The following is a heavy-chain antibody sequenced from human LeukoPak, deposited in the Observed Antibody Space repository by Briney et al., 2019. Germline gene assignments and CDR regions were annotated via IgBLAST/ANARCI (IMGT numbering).Heavy chain of an antibody. CDR2: INHSGST. V-gene: IGHV4-34*01. J-gene: IGHJ4*02. Sequence: PSETLSLTCAVYGGSFSGYYWSWIRQPPGKGLEWIGEINHSGSTNYNPSLKSRVTISVDTSKNQFSLKLSSVTAADTAVYYCARAGYSSGWFKVGLDCWGQGTLVTVPS. CDR3: ARAGYSSGWFKVGLDC. D-gene: IGHD6-19*01. CDR1: GGSFSGYY.